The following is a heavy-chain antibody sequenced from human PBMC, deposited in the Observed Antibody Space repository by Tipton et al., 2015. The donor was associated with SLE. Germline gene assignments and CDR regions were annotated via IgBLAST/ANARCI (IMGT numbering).Heavy chain of an antibody. V-gene: IGHV4-59*01. J-gene: IGHJ6*02. Sequence: TLSLTCTVSGGSISSYYWSWIRQPPGKGLEWIGYIYYSGSTNYNPSLKSRVTISVDTSKNQFSLKLSSVTDADTAVYYCATMVGIRSYYYGMDLCGQGPTFPAS. CDR1: GGSISSYY. D-gene: IGHD2-21*01. CDR3: ATMVGIRSYYYGMDL. CDR2: IYYSGST.